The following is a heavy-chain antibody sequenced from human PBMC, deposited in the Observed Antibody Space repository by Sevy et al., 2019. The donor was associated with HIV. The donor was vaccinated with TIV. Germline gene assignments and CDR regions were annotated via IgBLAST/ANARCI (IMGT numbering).Heavy chain of an antibody. CDR2: IKQDGSEK. CDR3: AGGYGGKPPPPPDC. Sequence: GGSLRLSCGASGFTFSNYWMSWVRQAPGKGLEWVANIKQDGSEKYYVQSVKGRFIISRDNAKNSLYLQMNSLRVEDTAVYYCAGGYGGKPPPPPDCWGQGTLVTVSS. D-gene: IGHD5-12*01. V-gene: IGHV3-7*01. CDR1: GFTFSNYW. J-gene: IGHJ4*02.